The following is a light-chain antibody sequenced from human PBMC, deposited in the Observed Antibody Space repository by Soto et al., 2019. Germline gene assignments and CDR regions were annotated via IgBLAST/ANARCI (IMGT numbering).Light chain of an antibody. CDR2: DAS. Sequence: DIQITQSPSSLSASVVDRVTITCRASQSISSYLNWYQQKPGKAPKLLIYDASNLETGVPSRFSGSGSGTDFTFTISSLQPEDIATYYCQQYDNLPITFGQGTRLEIK. V-gene: IGKV1-33*01. J-gene: IGKJ5*01. CDR1: QSISSY. CDR3: QQYDNLPIT.